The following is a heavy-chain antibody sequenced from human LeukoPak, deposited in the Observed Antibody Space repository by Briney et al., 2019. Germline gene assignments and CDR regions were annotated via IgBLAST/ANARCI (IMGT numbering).Heavy chain of an antibody. V-gene: IGHV4-59*08. D-gene: IGHD6-19*01. Sequence: PSETLSLTCTVSGGSISSYYWSWIRQPPGKGLEWIGYIYYSGSTNYNPSLKSRVTISVDTSKNQFSLKLSSVTAADTAVYYCARHVEQWLTHFDYWGQGTLVTVSS. J-gene: IGHJ4*02. CDR2: IYYSGST. CDR1: GGSISSYY. CDR3: ARHVEQWLTHFDY.